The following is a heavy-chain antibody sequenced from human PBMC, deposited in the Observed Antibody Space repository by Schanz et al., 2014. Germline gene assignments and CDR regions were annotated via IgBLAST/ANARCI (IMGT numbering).Heavy chain of an antibody. CDR2: TSNDGSFT. D-gene: IGHD2-15*01. J-gene: IGHJ4*02. CDR3: AAGGGFLIDY. V-gene: IGHV3-74*01. CDR1: GFTFSDSW. Sequence: EVQLVESGGGLVQPGGSLRLSCAASGFTFSDSWMHWVRQAPGKGLVWVSRTSNDGSFTTFADSVKGRFTISRDNAKNTLYLQMNSLRAEDTAVYYCAAGGGFLIDYWGQGTLVTVSS.